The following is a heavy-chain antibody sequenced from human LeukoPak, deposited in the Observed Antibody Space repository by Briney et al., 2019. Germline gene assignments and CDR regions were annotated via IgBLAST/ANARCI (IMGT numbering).Heavy chain of an antibody. J-gene: IGHJ4*02. CDR3: ASVLKYQLLYYFDY. V-gene: IGHV4-4*07. CDR2: IYTSGST. CDR1: GGSISSYY. D-gene: IGHD2-2*01. Sequence: KSSETLSLTCTVSGGSISSYYWSWIRQPAGKGLEWIGRIYTSGSTNYNPSLKSRVTISVDTSKNQFSLKLSSVTAADTAVYYCASVLKYQLLYYFDYWGQGTLVTVSS.